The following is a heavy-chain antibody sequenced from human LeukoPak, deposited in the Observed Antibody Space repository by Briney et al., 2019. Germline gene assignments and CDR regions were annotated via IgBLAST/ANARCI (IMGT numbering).Heavy chain of an antibody. CDR1: GGSFSGYY. J-gene: IGHJ5*02. Sequence: SETLSLTCAVYGGSFSGYYWSWIRQPPGKGLEWIGEINHSGSTNYNPSLKSRVTISVDTSKTQSSMKLSSVTAADTAVYYCARGGWTSIWTWGQGTLVTVSS. CDR3: ARGGWTSIWT. V-gene: IGHV4-34*01. D-gene: IGHD1-1*01. CDR2: INHSGST.